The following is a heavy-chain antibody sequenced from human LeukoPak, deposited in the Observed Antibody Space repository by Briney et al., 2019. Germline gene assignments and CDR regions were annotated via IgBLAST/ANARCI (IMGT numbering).Heavy chain of an antibody. J-gene: IGHJ6*03. CDR3: ARVTIAAAVTPVLFYYYYYMDV. Sequence: TSETLSLTCTVSGYSISNSYYWGWIRQPPGKGLEWIGSIYYSGSTYYNPSLKSRVTISVDTSKNQFSLKLSSVTAADTAVYYCARVTIAAAVTPVLFYYYYYMDVWGKGTTVTVSS. D-gene: IGHD6-13*01. CDR2: IYYSGST. CDR1: GYSISNSYY. V-gene: IGHV4-38-2*02.